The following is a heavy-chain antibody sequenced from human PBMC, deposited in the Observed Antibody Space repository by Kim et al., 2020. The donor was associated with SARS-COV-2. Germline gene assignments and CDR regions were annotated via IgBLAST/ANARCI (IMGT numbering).Heavy chain of an antibody. V-gene: IGHV1-69*13. J-gene: IGHJ4*02. CDR2: IIPIFGTA. D-gene: IGHD1-26*01. CDR3: ARSIVGAKAPDKGFDY. Sequence: SVKVSCKASGGTFSSYAISWVRQAPGQGLEWMGGIIPIFGTANYAQKFQGRVTITADESTSTAYMELSSLRSEDTAVYYCARSIVGAKAPDKGFDYWGQGTLVTVSS. CDR1: GGTFSSYA.